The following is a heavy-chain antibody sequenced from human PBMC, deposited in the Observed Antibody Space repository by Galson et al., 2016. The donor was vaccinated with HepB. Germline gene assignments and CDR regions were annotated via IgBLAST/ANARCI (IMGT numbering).Heavy chain of an antibody. Sequence: SLRLSCAASGFTFSNYGMHWVRQAPGKGLEWVAVISYDGSHKFYTDAVRGRFPISSDNYKTTQYLQMNSLIAEDTAVYYCEKGDQSGDSIDYWGQGTLVTVSS. CDR1: GFTFSNYG. CDR2: ISYDGSHK. CDR3: EKGDQSGDSIDY. V-gene: IGHV3-30*18. J-gene: IGHJ4*02. D-gene: IGHD2-21*02.